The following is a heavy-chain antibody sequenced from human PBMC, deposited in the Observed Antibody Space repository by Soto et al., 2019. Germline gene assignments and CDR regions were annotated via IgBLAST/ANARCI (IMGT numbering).Heavy chain of an antibody. V-gene: IGHV1-69*01. J-gene: IGHJ6*02. Sequence: QVQLVQSGAEVKKPGSSVKVSCKASGGTFSSYAISWVRQAPGQGLEWMGGIIPIFGTANYAQKFQGRVTITADESTSTAYMDLSSLRAEDTAVYYCARDNALRGGYNIRNYYYYGMDVWGQGTTVTVSS. CDR3: ARDNALRGGYNIRNYYYYGMDV. CDR2: IIPIFGTA. D-gene: IGHD5-12*01. CDR1: GGTFSSYA.